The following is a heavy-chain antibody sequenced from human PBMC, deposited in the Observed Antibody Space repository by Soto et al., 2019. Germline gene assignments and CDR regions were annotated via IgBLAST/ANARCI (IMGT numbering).Heavy chain of an antibody. V-gene: IGHV3-74*01. D-gene: IGHD3-3*01. CDR1: GFTFSSYW. CDR2: INSDGSST. Sequence: PGGSLRLSCAASGFTFSSYWMHWVRQAPGKGLVWVSRINSDGSSTSYADSVKGRFTISRDNAKNTLYLQMNSLRAEDTAVYYCARERPDITIFGPLDVWGQGTTVTVSS. J-gene: IGHJ6*02. CDR3: ARERPDITIFGPLDV.